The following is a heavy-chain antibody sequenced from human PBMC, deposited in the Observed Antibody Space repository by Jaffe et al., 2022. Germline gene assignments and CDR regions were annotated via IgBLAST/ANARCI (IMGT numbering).Heavy chain of an antibody. Sequence: QVQLVESGGGVVQPGRSLRLSCAASGFTFSSYGMHWVRQAPGKGLEWVAVISYDGSNKYYADSVKGRFTISRDNSKNTLYLQMNSLRAEDTAVYYCAKDHQLIAAAGTLDYWGQGTLVTVSS. V-gene: IGHV3-30*18. D-gene: IGHD6-13*01. CDR3: AKDHQLIAAAGTLDY. J-gene: IGHJ4*02. CDR1: GFTFSSYG. CDR2: ISYDGSNK.